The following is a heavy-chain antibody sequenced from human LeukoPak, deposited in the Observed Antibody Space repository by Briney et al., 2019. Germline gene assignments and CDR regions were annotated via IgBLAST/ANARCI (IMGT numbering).Heavy chain of an antibody. V-gene: IGHV4-30-4*08. CDR1: GGSISSGDYY. D-gene: IGHD1-26*01. J-gene: IGHJ6*03. CDR3: ANGIVGAPDYYMDV. CDR2: IYYSGST. Sequence: SQTLSLTCTVSGGSISSGDYYWSWIRQPPGKGLEWIGYIYYSGSTYYNTSLKSRVTISVDTSKNQFSLKLSSVTAADTAVYYCANGIVGAPDYYMDVWGKGTTVTVSS.